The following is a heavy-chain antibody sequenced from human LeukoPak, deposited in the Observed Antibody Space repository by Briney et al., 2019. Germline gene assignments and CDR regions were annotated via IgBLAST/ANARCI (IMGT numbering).Heavy chain of an antibody. CDR1: GFTFKDYG. J-gene: IGHJ4*02. D-gene: IGHD2/OR15-2a*01. CDR3: AKDRGLGFYDDSGHHY. Sequence: GGSLRLSCAASGFTFKDYGMSWVRQAPGKGLEWLSHISGSGNSAHYADSVKGRFTISRDNSKNTVYLQMNSLRAEDTAVYYCAKDRGLGFYDDSGHHYWGQGTPVAVSS. V-gene: IGHV3-23*01. CDR2: ISGSGNSA.